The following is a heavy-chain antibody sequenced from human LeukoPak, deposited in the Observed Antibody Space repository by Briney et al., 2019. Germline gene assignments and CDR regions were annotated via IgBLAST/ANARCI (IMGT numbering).Heavy chain of an antibody. CDR2: ISANNGNT. CDR1: GYTFTSYG. CDR3: ARDFFHGHCAGLSCFLLDY. D-gene: IGHD2-15*01. V-gene: IGHV1-18*01. Sequence: ASVKVSCKASGYTFTSYGISWVRQAPGQGLEWMGWISANNGNTNSAQKFQGRVTMTTDTSTSTAYMELRSLRSHDTAVYYCARDFFHGHCAGLSCFLLDYWGQGSLVTVSS. J-gene: IGHJ4*02.